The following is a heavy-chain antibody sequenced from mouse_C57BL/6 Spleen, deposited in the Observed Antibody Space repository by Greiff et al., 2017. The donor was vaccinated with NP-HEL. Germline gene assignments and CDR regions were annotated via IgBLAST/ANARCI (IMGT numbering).Heavy chain of an antibody. CDR3: TGLGRGYFDY. CDR2: IRLKSDNYAT. V-gene: IGHV6-3*01. CDR1: GFTFSNYW. J-gene: IGHJ2*01. Sequence: EVKLQESGGGLVQPGGSMKLSCVASGFTFSNYWMNWVRQSPEKGLEWVAQIRLKSDNYATHYAESVKGRFTISRDDSKSSVYLQMNNLRAEDTGIYYCTGLGRGYFDYWGQGTTLTVSS. D-gene: IGHD4-1*01.